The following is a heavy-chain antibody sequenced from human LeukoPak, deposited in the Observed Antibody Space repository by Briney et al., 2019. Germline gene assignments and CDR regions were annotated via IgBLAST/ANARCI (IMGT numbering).Heavy chain of an antibody. V-gene: IGHV4-59*01. CDR3: ARAGVQWLVLSWFDP. Sequence: SETLSLTCTVSGGSISSYYWSWIRQPPGEGLEWIGYIYYSGSTNYNPSLKSRVTISVDTSKNQFSLKLSSVTAADTAVYYCARAGVQWLVLSWFDPWGQGTLVTVSS. J-gene: IGHJ5*02. CDR2: IYYSGST. D-gene: IGHD6-19*01. CDR1: GGSISSYY.